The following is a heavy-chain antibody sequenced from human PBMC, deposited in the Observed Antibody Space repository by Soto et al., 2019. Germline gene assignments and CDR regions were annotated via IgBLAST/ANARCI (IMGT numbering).Heavy chain of an antibody. CDR2: IYYSGST. CDR1: GGSISSYY. Sequence: SETLSLTCTVSGGSISSYYWSWIRQPPGKGLEWIGYIYYSGSTNYNPSLKSRVTISVDTSKNQFSLKLSSVTAADTAVYYCARERRWLGELLSHFDYWGQGTLVTVSS. CDR3: ARERRWLGELLSHFDY. D-gene: IGHD3-10*01. J-gene: IGHJ4*02. V-gene: IGHV4-59*01.